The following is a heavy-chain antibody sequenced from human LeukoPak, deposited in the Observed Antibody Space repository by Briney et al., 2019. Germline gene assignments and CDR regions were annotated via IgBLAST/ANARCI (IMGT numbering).Heavy chain of an antibody. CDR2: ISSSGSTI. Sequence: KPGGSLRLSCAASGFSFSDYYMSWLRQAPGKGLEWVSSISSSGSTIYYADSVEGRFTISRDNAMNSLYLQMNSLRVEDTAVYYCARAGYSRPYYFDFWGQGTLVTVSS. J-gene: IGHJ4*02. V-gene: IGHV3-11*01. CDR1: GFSFSDYY. D-gene: IGHD6-13*01. CDR3: ARAGYSRPYYFDF.